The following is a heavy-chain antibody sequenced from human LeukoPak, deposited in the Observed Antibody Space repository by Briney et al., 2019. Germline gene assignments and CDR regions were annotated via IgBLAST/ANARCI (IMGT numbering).Heavy chain of an antibody. CDR2: IYYSGST. CDR1: GGSISSYY. V-gene: IGHV4-59*12. Sequence: SETLSLTCTVSGGSISSYYWSWIRQPPGKGLEWIGYIYYSGSTNYNPSLKSRVTISVDTSKNQFSLKLSSVTAADTAVYYCARETYDFWSGYQTRGSWFDPWGQGTLVTVSS. J-gene: IGHJ5*02. CDR3: ARETYDFWSGYQTRGSWFDP. D-gene: IGHD3-3*01.